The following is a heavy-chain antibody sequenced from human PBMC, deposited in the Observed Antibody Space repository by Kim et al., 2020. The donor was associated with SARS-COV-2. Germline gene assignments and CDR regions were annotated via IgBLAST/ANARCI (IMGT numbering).Heavy chain of an antibody. Sequence: ADSVKRRFTISRDNAKNTLYLQMNSLRAEDTAVYYCETAGSGSSADFDYWGQGTLVTVSS. V-gene: IGHV3-74*01. CDR3: ETAGSGSSADFDY. J-gene: IGHJ4*02. D-gene: IGHD3-10*01.